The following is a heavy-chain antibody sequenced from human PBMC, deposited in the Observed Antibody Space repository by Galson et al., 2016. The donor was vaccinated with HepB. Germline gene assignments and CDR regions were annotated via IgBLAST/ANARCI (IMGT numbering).Heavy chain of an antibody. D-gene: IGHD3-9*01. CDR3: AHSSYDILTGHYIAANPFDI. CDR1: GVSISSGGYY. V-gene: IGHV2-5*08. Sequence: TLSLTCNVSGVSISSGGYYWSWIRQHPGKGLEWLALIYWDDDKCYSPSLKSRLTITKDTSKNQVVLTVTNMDPVDTATYYCAHSSYDILTGHYIAANPFDIWGQGTMVTVSS. J-gene: IGHJ3*02. CDR2: IYWDDDK.